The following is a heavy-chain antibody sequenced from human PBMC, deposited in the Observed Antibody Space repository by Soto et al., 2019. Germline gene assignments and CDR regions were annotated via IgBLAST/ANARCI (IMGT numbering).Heavy chain of an antibody. CDR2: IWYDGSNK. CDR1: GVTFSSYG. Sequence: PGGSLRLSCAASGVTFSSYGMHWVRQAPGKGLEWVAVIWYDGSNKYYADSVKGRFTISRDNSKNTLYLQMNSLRAEDTTVYYCARGLAVAGTGRDYWGQGTLVTVSS. V-gene: IGHV3-33*01. CDR3: ARGLAVAGTGRDY. D-gene: IGHD6-19*01. J-gene: IGHJ4*02.